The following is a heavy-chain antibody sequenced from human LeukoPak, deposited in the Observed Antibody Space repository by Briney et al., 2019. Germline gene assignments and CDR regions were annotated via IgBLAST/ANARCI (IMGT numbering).Heavy chain of an antibody. V-gene: IGHV1-69*05. CDR2: IIPIFGTA. J-gene: IGHJ4*02. Sequence: SVKVSCKASGGTFSSYAISWVRQAPGQGLEWMGGIIPIFGTANYAQKFQGRVTMTRDTSTSTVYMELSSLRSEDTAVYYCARDPPRHYDSSGYYFDYWGQGTLVTVSS. CDR1: GGTFSSYA. CDR3: ARDPPRHYDSSGYYFDY. D-gene: IGHD3-22*01.